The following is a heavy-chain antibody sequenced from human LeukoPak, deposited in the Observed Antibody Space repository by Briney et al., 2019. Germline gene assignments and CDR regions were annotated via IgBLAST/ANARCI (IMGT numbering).Heavy chain of an antibody. CDR2: INHSGST. V-gene: IGHV4-34*01. Sequence: SETLSLTCTVSGGSISSYYWSWIRQPPEKGLEWIGQINHSGSTNYNPSLKSRVTISVDTSKNQFSLKLSSVTAADTAVYYWARGLPNLPPGDTWGQGSLVTVSS. CDR1: GGSISSYY. D-gene: IGHD5/OR15-5a*01. J-gene: IGHJ5*02. CDR3: ARGLPNLPPGDT.